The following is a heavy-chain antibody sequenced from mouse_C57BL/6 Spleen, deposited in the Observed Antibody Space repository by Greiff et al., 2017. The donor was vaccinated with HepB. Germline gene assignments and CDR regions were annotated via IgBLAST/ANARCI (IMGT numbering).Heavy chain of an antibody. CDR3: ARSDYDYYAMDY. Sequence: QVQLQQSGPELVKPGASVKISCKASGYSFTSYYIHWVKQRPGQGLEWIGWIYPGSGNTKYNEKFKGKATLTADTSSSTAYMQLSSLTSEDSAVYYCARSDYDYYAMDYWGQGTSVTVSS. CDR1: GYSFTSYY. CDR2: IYPGSGNT. V-gene: IGHV1-66*01. D-gene: IGHD1-1*02. J-gene: IGHJ4*01.